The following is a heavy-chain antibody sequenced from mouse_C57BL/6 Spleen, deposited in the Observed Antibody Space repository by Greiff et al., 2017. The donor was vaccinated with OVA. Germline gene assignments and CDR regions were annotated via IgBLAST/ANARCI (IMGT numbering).Heavy chain of an antibody. CDR2: ISYDGSN. J-gene: IGHJ3*01. CDR3: AREYYYGSSYEAY. D-gene: IGHD1-1*01. V-gene: IGHV3-6*01. Sequence: EVQRVESGPGLVKPSQSLSLTCSVTGYSITSGYYWNWIRQFPGNKLEWMGYISYDGSNNYNPSLKNRISITRDTSKNQFFLKLNSVTTEDTATYYCAREYYYGSSYEAYWGQGTLVTVSA. CDR1: GYSITSGYY.